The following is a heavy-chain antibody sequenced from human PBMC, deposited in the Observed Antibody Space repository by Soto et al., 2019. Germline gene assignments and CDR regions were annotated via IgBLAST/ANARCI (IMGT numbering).Heavy chain of an antibody. Sequence: SETLSLTCAVYGGSFSGYYWSWIRQPPGKGLEWIGEINHSGSTNYNPSLKSRVTISVDTSKNQFSLKLSSVTAADTDVYYCARGALVATIDAFDIWGQGTMVTVSS. V-gene: IGHV4-34*01. CDR3: ARGALVATIDAFDI. CDR2: INHSGST. J-gene: IGHJ3*02. CDR1: GGSFSGYY. D-gene: IGHD5-12*01.